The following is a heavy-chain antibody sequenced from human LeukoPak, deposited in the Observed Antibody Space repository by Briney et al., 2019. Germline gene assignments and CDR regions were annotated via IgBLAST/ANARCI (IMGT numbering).Heavy chain of an antibody. D-gene: IGHD3-10*01. V-gene: IGHV3-9*01. CDR1: GFTFDDYA. CDR3: ARDAVASNYYGSGSYGYYFDY. J-gene: IGHJ4*02. CDR2: ISWNSGSI. Sequence: GRSLRLSCAASGFTFDDYAMHWVRQAPGKGLEWVSGISWNSGSIGYADSVKGRFTISRDNAKNSLYLQMNSLRAEDTAVYYCARDAVASNYYGSGSYGYYFDYWGQGTLVTVSS.